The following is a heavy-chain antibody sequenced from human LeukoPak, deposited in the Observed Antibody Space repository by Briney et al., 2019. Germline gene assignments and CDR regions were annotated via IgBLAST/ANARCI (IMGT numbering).Heavy chain of an antibody. Sequence: SETLSLTCTVSGYSISSGYYWGWIRQPPGKGLEWIGCIYYSGYTNYKSSLKSRVTISVDTSKNQFSLKLSSVTAADTAVYYCAELGITMIGGVWGKGTTVTISS. V-gene: IGHV4-38-2*02. CDR3: AELGITMIGGV. D-gene: IGHD3-10*02. CDR1: GYSISSGYY. CDR2: IYYSGYT. J-gene: IGHJ6*04.